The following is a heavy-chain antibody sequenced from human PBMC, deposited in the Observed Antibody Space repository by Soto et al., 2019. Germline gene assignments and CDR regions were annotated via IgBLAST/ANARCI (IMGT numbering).Heavy chain of an antibody. CDR3: AKDSADGYNPGYFDY. J-gene: IGHJ4*02. V-gene: IGHV3-30*18. Sequence: QVQLVESGGGVVQPGRSLRLSCAASGFTFSSYGMHWVRQAPGKGLEWVAVISYDGSNKYYADSVKGRFTISRDNSKNTLYLQMNSLRAEDTAVYYCAKDSADGYNPGYFDYWGQGTLVTVSS. CDR1: GFTFSSYG. D-gene: IGHD5-12*01. CDR2: ISYDGSNK.